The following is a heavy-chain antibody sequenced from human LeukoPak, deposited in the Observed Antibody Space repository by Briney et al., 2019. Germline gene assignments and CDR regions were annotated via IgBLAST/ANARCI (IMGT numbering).Heavy chain of an antibody. D-gene: IGHD6-19*01. CDR3: ARRVKQWLVGWYFDL. Sequence: NPSETLSLTCAVYGGSFSGYYWSWIRQPPGKGLEWIGEINHSGSTNYNPSLESRVTISVDTSKNQFSLKLSSVTAADTAVYYCARRVKQWLVGWYFDLWGRGTLVTVSS. CDR1: GGSFSGYY. V-gene: IGHV4-34*01. J-gene: IGHJ2*01. CDR2: INHSGST.